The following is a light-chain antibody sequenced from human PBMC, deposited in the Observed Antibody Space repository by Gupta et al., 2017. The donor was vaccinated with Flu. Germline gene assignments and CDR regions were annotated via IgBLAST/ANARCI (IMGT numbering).Light chain of an antibody. V-gene: IGLV1-40*01. CDR3: QSYDSSLTGYV. CDR1: SSNIGAGYD. J-gene: IGLJ1*01. Sequence: QSVLTQPPSVSGAPGQRVTISCTGSSSNIGAGYDVHWYQQLPGTAPKLLIYGNSNRPSGVPDRFSGSKSGTSASLAITRLQAEDEADYYCQSYDSSLTGYVFGTGTEVTVL. CDR2: GNS.